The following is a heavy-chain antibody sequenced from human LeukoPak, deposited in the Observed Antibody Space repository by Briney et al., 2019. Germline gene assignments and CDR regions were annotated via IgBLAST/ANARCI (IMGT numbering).Heavy chain of an antibody. CDR1: GYTFTNYY. CDR3: ARKGDDYGGNSMRY. Sequence: ASVKVSCKASGYTFTNYYMHWVRQAPGQGLEWMGIIDPSGGSTTYAQKFQGRVTMTTDTSTSTAYMELRSLRSDDTAVYYCARKGDDYGGNSMRYWGRGTLVTVSS. J-gene: IGHJ4*02. CDR2: IDPSGGST. D-gene: IGHD4-23*01. V-gene: IGHV1-46*01.